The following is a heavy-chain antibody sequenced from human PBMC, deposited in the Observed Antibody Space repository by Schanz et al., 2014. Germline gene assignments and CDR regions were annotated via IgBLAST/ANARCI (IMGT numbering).Heavy chain of an antibody. CDR1: EYTFTDYH. V-gene: IGHV1-2*06. D-gene: IGHD3-10*01. Sequence: QVQLVQSGSELKKPGASVKVSCKASEYTFTDYHIHWVRQAPGQGLEYMGRINPNSGGTNFAQKFQGRVTMTRDTSISTVYMELSRLRSDDTAVYYCAREGTVIRGLSGWFDPWGQGTLVTVSS. CDR2: INPNSGGT. CDR3: AREGTVIRGLSGWFDP. J-gene: IGHJ5*02.